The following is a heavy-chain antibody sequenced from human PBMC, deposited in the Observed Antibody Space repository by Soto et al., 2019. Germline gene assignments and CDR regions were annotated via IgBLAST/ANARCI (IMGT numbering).Heavy chain of an antibody. CDR1: GDTFSSYI. CDR3: ASVYDFYGSGSYDYFDN. D-gene: IGHD3-10*01. Sequence: SVKVSCKASGDTFSSYIFSWVRQAPGQGLEWMGRIIPILNIANYAQKFQDRVTITADKSTSTAYMELSSLRSEDTAVYYCASVYDFYGSGSYDYFDNWG. V-gene: IGHV1-69*02. CDR2: IIPILNIA. J-gene: IGHJ4*01.